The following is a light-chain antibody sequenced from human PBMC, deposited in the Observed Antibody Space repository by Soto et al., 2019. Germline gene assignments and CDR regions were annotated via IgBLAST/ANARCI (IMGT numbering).Light chain of an antibody. CDR3: RHYINSQWT. J-gene: IGKJ1*01. CDR1: QSVSSTY. CDR2: AVS. Sequence: EIVLTQSPGTLSLSPGERATLSCRPSQSVSSTYLDWYQQKPGQAPRLLIYAVSSRATGIPDRFSGGASATDFTLTISRLEPEDFAVYYCRHYINSQWTFGQGTKVEIK. V-gene: IGKV3-20*01.